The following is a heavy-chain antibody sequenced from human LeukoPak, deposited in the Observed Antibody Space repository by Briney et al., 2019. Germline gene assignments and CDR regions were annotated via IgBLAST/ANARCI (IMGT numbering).Heavy chain of an antibody. V-gene: IGHV4-4*02. CDR2: IYHSGST. CDR1: GGSISRSNW. Sequence: SETLSLPCAVSGGSISRSNWWSWVRQSPGKGREGIGEIYHSGSTNYNPSLKSRVTISVDKSKNQFSLKLTSVTAADTAVYYCAREDYDDSGAWYFDLWGRGTLVIVSS. CDR3: AREDYDDSGAWYFDL. J-gene: IGHJ2*01. D-gene: IGHD3-3*01.